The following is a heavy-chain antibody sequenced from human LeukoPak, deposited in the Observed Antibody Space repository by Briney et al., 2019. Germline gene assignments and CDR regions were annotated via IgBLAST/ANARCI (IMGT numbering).Heavy chain of an antibody. CDR2: IYYSGST. V-gene: IGHV4-59*01. Sequence: SETLSLTCTVSGVSISSYYWSWIRQPPGKGLEWIGYIYYSGSTNYNPSLKSRVTISVDTSKNQFSLKLSSVTAADTAVYYCASAAPTSPFDYWGQGTLVTVSS. J-gene: IGHJ4*02. CDR3: ASAAPTSPFDY. D-gene: IGHD2-2*01. CDR1: GVSISSYY.